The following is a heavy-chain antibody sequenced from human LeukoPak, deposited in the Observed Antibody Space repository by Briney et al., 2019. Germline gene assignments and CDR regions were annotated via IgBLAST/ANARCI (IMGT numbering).Heavy chain of an antibody. CDR3: VNGRWGYFDY. D-gene: IGHD7-27*01. CDR2: ISYDGSNK. V-gene: IGHV3-30*04. CDR1: GFTFSSYA. J-gene: IGHJ4*02. Sequence: GRSLRLSCAASGFTFSSYAMHWVRQAPGKGLEWVAVISYDGSNKYYADSVKGRFTISRDNSKNTLYLQMNSLRAEDTAVYYCVNGRWGYFDYWGQGTLVTVSS.